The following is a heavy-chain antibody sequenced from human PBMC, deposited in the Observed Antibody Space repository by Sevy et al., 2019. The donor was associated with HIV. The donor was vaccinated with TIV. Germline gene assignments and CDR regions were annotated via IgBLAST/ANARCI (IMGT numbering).Heavy chain of an antibody. V-gene: IGHV3-15*01. CDR2: IKSKTDGGTT. J-gene: IGHJ4*02. D-gene: IGHD1-26*01. CDR3: TTVDGSYYEVEGY. Sequence: RGSLRLSCAASGFTFSNAWMSWVRQAPGKGLEWVGRIKSKTDGGTTDYAAPVKGRFTISRDDSKNTLYLQMNSLKTEDTAVYYCTTVDGSYYEVEGYWGQGTLVTVSS. CDR1: GFTFSNAW.